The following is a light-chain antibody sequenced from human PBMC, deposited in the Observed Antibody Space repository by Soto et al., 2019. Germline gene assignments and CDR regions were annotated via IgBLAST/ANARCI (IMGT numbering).Light chain of an antibody. Sequence: QSVLTQPPSGSGAPGQRLTISCTGSSSNIGAGYDVHWYQQLPGTAPKLLIYANTARPSGVPARFSGSKSGTSASLAINGLQTEDEADYYCQSYDSSLRGSVFGTGTKGTVL. CDR3: QSYDSSLRGSV. J-gene: IGLJ1*01. V-gene: IGLV1-40*01. CDR2: ANT. CDR1: SSNIGAGYD.